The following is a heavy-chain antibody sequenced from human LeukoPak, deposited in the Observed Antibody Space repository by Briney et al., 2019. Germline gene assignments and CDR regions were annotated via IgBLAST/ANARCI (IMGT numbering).Heavy chain of an antibody. CDR1: GYTFTSYY. D-gene: IGHD2-21*02. J-gene: IGHJ1*01. V-gene: IGHV1-46*01. CDR3: AREDSSYCGGDCYSRYFQH. CDR2: INPSGGST. Sequence: ASVXVSCKASGYTFTSYYMHWVRQAPGQGLEWMGIINPSGGSTSYAQKFQGRVTMTRDTSTSTVYMELSSLRSEDTAVYYCAREDSSYCGGDCYSRYFQHWGQGTLVTVSS.